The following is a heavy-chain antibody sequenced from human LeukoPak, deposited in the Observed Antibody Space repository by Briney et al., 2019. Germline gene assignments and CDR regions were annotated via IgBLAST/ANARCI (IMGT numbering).Heavy chain of an antibody. CDR1: GFTFSSYA. J-gene: IGHJ4*02. CDR3: AKDTAMVRGVITPDY. V-gene: IGHV3-23*01. CDR2: ISGSGGST. D-gene: IGHD3-10*01. Sequence: GGSLRLSCAASGFTFSSYAMSWVRQAPGKGLEWVSGISGSGGSTYHADSVKGRFTISRDNSKNTLYLQMNSLRAEDTAVYYCAKDTAMVRGVITPDYWGQGTLVTVSS.